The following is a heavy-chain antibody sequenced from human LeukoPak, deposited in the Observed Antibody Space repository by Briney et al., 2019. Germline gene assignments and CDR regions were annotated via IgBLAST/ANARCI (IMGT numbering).Heavy chain of an antibody. CDR2: IIPILGIA. CDR3: PNSQRRFLEELAYYYYIDV. J-gene: IGHJ6*03. Sequence: SVKVSCKASGGTFSSYTISWVRQAPGQGLEWMGRIIPILGIANYAQKFQGRVTITADKSTSTAYMELSSLRSEATAVYYCPNSQRRFLEELAYYYYIDVWGNGATVTVSS. CDR1: GGTFSSYT. V-gene: IGHV1-69*02. D-gene: IGHD3-3*01.